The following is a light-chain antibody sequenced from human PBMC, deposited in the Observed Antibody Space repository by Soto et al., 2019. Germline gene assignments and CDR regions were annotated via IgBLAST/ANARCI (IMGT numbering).Light chain of an antibody. CDR2: AAS. J-gene: IGKJ5*01. V-gene: IGKV1-39*01. Sequence: DTQMTQSPSSLSASVVESVAITCRASQSISTYLNWYQEEPGKAHKFLIYAASSLQSGVPSRFSGSGSGTDFTLTISSLQPEDFATYYCQQSYSTPIAFGQGTRLEI. CDR1: QSISTY. CDR3: QQSYSTPIA.